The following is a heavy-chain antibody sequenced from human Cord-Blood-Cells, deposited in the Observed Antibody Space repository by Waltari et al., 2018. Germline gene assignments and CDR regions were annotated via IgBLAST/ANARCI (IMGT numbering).Heavy chain of an antibody. D-gene: IGHD1-26*01. CDR3: ARDQKDHSGSYPDY. J-gene: IGHJ4*02. Sequence: QVQLVESGGGVVQPGRSLRLSCAASGFTFSSYAMHWVRQAPGKGLEWVAVISYDGSNKYYADSVKGRFTISRDNSKNTLYLQMNSLRAEDTAVYYCARDQKDHSGSYPDYWGQGTLVTVSS. CDR2: ISYDGSNK. V-gene: IGHV3-30-3*01. CDR1: GFTFSSYA.